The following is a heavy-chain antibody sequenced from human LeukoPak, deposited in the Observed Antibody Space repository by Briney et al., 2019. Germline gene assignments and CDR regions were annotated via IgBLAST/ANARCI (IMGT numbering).Heavy chain of an antibody. D-gene: IGHD3-10*01. CDR2: IYTSGST. CDR3: ARGRYYYGSGSEGQGFDP. Sequence: SQTLSLTCTVSGGSISSGSYYWSWIRQPAGKGLEWIGRIYTSGSTNYNPSLKSRVTISVDTSKNQFSLKLSSVTAADTAVYYCARGRYYYGSGSEGQGFDPWGQGTLVTVSS. CDR1: GGSISSGSYY. J-gene: IGHJ5*02. V-gene: IGHV4-61*02.